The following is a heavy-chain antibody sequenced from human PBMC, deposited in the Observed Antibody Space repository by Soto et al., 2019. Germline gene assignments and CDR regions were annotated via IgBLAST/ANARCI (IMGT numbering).Heavy chain of an antibody. J-gene: IGHJ4*02. CDR2: IYSGGST. CDR1: GFTVSNNY. D-gene: IGHD3-16*01. CDR3: AAYSHKGD. Sequence: EEQLVESGGDLVQPGGSLRLSCAASGFTVSNNYMSWVRQAPGKGLEWVSLIYSGGSTYYADSVKGRFTISSDSSKNTLYLQMNSLRAEDTAMDDCAAYSHKGDWGQGTLVTVSS. V-gene: IGHV3-66*01.